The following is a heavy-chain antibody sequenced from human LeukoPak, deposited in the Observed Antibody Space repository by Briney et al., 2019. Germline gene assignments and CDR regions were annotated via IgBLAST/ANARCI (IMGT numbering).Heavy chain of an antibody. D-gene: IGHD3-22*01. V-gene: IGHV3-11*01. CDR3: ARGGRLGYSFDY. CDR2: ISSSGITI. CDR1: GFIFSDYH. Sequence: GGSLRLSCATSGFIFSDYHMSWIRQAPGRGLEWVSYISSSGITIYYADSVKGRFTISRDNAKNSLYLQMNSLRAEDTAVYYCARGGRLGYSFDYWGQGTLVTVSS. J-gene: IGHJ4*02.